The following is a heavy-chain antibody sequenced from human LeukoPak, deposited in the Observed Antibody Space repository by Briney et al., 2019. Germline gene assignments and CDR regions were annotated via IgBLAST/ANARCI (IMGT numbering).Heavy chain of an antibody. CDR3: AGRIFDI. D-gene: IGHD2-15*01. CDR1: GFTFRNYW. Sequence: PGGSLRLSFPPSGFTFRNYWMAWVRQAPGKGLEWVANLNEDGSEKHYVDSVKGRFTISRDNAKQSVYLEMNSLRAEDTAMYYCAGRIFDIWGQGTLVTVSS. V-gene: IGHV3-7*01. J-gene: IGHJ3*02. CDR2: LNEDGSEK.